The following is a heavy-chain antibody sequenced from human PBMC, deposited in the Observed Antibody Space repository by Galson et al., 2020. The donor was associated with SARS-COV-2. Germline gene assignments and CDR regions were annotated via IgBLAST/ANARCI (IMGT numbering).Heavy chain of an antibody. J-gene: IGHJ6*02. CDR3: AKDMSPYYGMDV. CDR2: ISWNGRSI. CDR1: GFTIDGYA. Sequence: GGSLRLSCAASGFTIDGYALHWVRQAPGKGLEWVSGISWNGRSIAYADSVKGRFTISRDNGKNSLYLQMNSPRGEDTAVYYCAKDMSPYYGMDVWGRGTTVTVSS. V-gene: IGHV3-9*01.